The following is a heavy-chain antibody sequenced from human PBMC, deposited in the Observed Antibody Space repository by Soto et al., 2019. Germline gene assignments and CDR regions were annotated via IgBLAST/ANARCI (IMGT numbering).Heavy chain of an antibody. CDR3: AREFYDSSGYYYEKDYGMDV. CDR2: INWNGGST. V-gene: IGHV3-20*04. CDR1: GFTFDDYG. D-gene: IGHD3-22*01. Sequence: GGSLRLSCAASGFTFDDYGMSWVRQAPGKGLEWVSGINWNGGSTGYADSVKGRFTISRDNAKNSLYLQMNSLRAEDTALYYCAREFYDSSGYYYEKDYGMDVWGQGTTVTVTS. J-gene: IGHJ6*02.